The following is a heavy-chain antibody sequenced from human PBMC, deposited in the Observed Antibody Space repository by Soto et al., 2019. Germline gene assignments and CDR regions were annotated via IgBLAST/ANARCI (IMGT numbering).Heavy chain of an antibody. CDR2: LRPRTANT. CDR3: AREPNESFYFDY. Sequence: ASVKVSCQASGYTFNNYYIHWLRQAPGQGPEWLGILRPRTANTGYAQRFQGRVTMTRDTSTGTVYMELTSLKSDDTAVYYCAREPNESFYFDYWGQGTQVTV. J-gene: IGHJ4*02. CDR1: GYTFNNYY. V-gene: IGHV1-46*02.